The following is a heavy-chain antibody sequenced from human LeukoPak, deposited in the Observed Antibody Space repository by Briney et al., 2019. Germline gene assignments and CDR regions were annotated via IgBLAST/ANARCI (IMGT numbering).Heavy chain of an antibody. CDR3: ARRPQQNWFDP. CDR2: IHYTGST. Sequence: SETLSLTCTVSGGSISNAAYYXXWIRQPXXXXXEWIGYIHYTGSTYXNPSLRSRVTISVDTSKNQFSLKLSSATAADTAVYYCARRPQQNWFDPWGQGTLVTVSS. CDR1: GGSISNAAYY. J-gene: IGHJ5*02. D-gene: IGHD6-13*01. V-gene: IGHV4-30-4*01.